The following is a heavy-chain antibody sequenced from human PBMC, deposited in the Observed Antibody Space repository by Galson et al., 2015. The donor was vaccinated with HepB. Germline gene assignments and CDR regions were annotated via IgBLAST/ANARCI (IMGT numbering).Heavy chain of an antibody. Sequence: SLRLSCAASGFTFSSYSMNWVRQAPGKGLEWVSSISSSSSYIYYADSVKGRFTISRDNAKNSLYLQMNSLRAEDTAVYYCARFSLAVVVAADFDYWGQGTLVTVSS. CDR1: GFTFSSYS. V-gene: IGHV3-21*01. D-gene: IGHD2-15*01. CDR2: ISSSSSYI. J-gene: IGHJ4*02. CDR3: ARFSLAVVVAADFDY.